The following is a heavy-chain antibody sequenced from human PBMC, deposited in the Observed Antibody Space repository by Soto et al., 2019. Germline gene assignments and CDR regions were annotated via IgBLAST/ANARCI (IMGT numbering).Heavy chain of an antibody. Sequence: PGESLKISCKGSGYSFTSYWIGWVRQMPGKGLEWMGIIYPGDSDTRYSPSFQGQVTISADKSISTAYLQWSSLKASDTAMYYCARHESSGWDYYYYGMDVWGQGTTVIVSS. V-gene: IGHV5-51*01. J-gene: IGHJ6*02. CDR1: GYSFTSYW. D-gene: IGHD3-22*01. CDR3: ARHESSGWDYYYYGMDV. CDR2: IYPGDSDT.